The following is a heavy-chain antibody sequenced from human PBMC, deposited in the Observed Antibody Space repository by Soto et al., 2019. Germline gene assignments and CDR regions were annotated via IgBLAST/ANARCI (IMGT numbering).Heavy chain of an antibody. V-gene: IGHV1-46*01. CDR2: INPSGGST. CDR1: GYSFTSYY. D-gene: IGHD1-20*01. Sequence: QVQLVQSGAEVKKPGASVKVSCKASGYSFTSYYMHWVRQAPGQGLEWMGIINPSGGSTSYAQKFQGRVTMTRDTSTSTVYMELSSLRSEDTAVYYCARVDNWNDADFWGQGTLVTVSS. J-gene: IGHJ4*02. CDR3: ARVDNWNDADF.